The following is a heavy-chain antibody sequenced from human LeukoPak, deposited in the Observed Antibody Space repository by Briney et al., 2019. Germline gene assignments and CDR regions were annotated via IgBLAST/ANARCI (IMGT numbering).Heavy chain of an antibody. CDR1: GYTFTGYY. CDR3: AREGGTYGSSSWTRDFDY. CDR2: INPNSGGT. J-gene: IGHJ4*02. D-gene: IGHD6-13*01. Sequence: ASVKVSCKASGYTFTGYYMHWVRQAPGQGLEWMGWINPNSGGTNYAQKFQGRVTMTRDTSISTAYMELSRLRSDDTAVYYCAREGGTYGSSSWTRDFDYWGQGTLVTVSS. V-gene: IGHV1-2*02.